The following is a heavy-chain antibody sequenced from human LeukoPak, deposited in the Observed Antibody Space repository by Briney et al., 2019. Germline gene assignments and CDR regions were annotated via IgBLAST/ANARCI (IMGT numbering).Heavy chain of an antibody. CDR2: IYHNGIT. CDR1: GGSFTSSNW. V-gene: IGHV4-4*02. CDR3: AGAPFRYFDWSGQPLGY. D-gene: IGHD3-9*01. Sequence: SETLSLTYAVSGGSFTSSNWWSWVRQPPGKGLEWVGEIYHNGITQYNPSLMSRVTISLDKSKNQLSLNLHSVTAADTAVYYCAGAPFRYFDWSGQPLGYWGPGALVIVSS. J-gene: IGHJ4*02.